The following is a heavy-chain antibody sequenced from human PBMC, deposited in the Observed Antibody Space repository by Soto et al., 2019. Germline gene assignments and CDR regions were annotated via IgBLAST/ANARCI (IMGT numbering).Heavy chain of an antibody. CDR2: IIGSGAST. CDR1: GFTFSSYA. Sequence: GGSLRLSCAASGFTFSSYAMGWVRQAPGKGLEWVSSIIGSGASTYYADSVKGRFTIFRDNSKNTLFLQMNSLTTEDTAVYYCARDLTRMSTVAREFWGQGTLVTVSS. V-gene: IGHV3-23*01. D-gene: IGHD2-15*01. J-gene: IGHJ1*01. CDR3: ARDLTRMSTVAREF.